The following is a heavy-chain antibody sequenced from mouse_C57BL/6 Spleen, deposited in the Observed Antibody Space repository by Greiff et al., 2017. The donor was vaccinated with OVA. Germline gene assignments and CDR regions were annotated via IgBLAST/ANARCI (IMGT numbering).Heavy chain of an antibody. CDR1: GYTFTDYN. Sequence: EVKLVESGPELVKPGASVKMSCKASGYTFTDYNMHWVKQSHGKSLEWIGYINPNNGGTSYNQKFKGKATLTVNKSSSTAYMELRSLTSEESAVYYCARGYYGSSYNYFDYWGQGTTLTVSS. D-gene: IGHD1-1*01. J-gene: IGHJ2*01. V-gene: IGHV1-22*01. CDR2: INPNNGGT. CDR3: ARGYYGSSYNYFDY.